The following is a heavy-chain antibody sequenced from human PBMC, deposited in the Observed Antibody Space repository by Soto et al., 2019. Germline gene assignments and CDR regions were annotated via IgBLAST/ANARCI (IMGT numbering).Heavy chain of an antibody. CDR1: GGYIRSNNW. CDR3: ARVYSGSYSDY. J-gene: IGHJ4*02. Sequence: QVQLQESGPGLVKPSGPLSLTCAVSGGYIRSNNWWSWVRQPPGKGLEWIGEIFQSGSTNYNPSLKTRVTISVDKSKNQFSLKPSSVTAADTAVYYCARVYSGSYSDYWGQGTLVTVSS. D-gene: IGHD1-26*01. CDR2: IFQSGST. V-gene: IGHV4-4*02.